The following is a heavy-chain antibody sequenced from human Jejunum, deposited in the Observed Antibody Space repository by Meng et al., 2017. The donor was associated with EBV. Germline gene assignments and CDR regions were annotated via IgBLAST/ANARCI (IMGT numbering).Heavy chain of an antibody. Sequence: EVQLVESGGGLVLPGGSLRLSCAASGFTFSSYSMNWVRQAPGKGLEWVSYISSGSSFIYYADSVKSRFTISRDDAKNSLSLQMNNLGADDTAVYYCVRDSSFNVHWGQGTLGTVS. D-gene: IGHD3-16*02. CDR3: VRDSSFNVH. CDR2: ISSGSSFI. J-gene: IGHJ4*02. CDR1: GFTFSSYS. V-gene: IGHV3-21*02.